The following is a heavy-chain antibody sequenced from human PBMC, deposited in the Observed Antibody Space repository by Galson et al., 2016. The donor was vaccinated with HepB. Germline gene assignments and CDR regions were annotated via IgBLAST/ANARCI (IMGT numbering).Heavy chain of an antibody. J-gene: IGHJ4*02. CDR2: ISYDGSNK. Sequence: RQAPGKGLEWVAFISYDGSNKNYADSVKGRFTISRDNSKNTLYLQMTSLRAEDTAVYYCARDVMGLAVPDYWGQGTLVTVSS. D-gene: IGHD6-19*01. CDR3: ARDVMGLAVPDY. V-gene: IGHV3-30*04.